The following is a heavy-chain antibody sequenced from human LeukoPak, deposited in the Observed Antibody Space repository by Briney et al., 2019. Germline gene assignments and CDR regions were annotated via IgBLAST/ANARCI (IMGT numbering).Heavy chain of an antibody. Sequence: PGGSLRLSCAASGFTFSSYAMSWVRQAPGKGLEWVGRIKSKTDGGTTDYAAPVKGRFTISRDDSKNTLYLQMNSLKSEDTAVYYCTTGTTFYYGSGTSPVWGQGTLVTVSS. J-gene: IGHJ4*02. D-gene: IGHD3-10*01. CDR3: TTGTTFYYGSGTSPV. CDR2: IKSKTDGGTT. CDR1: GFTFSSYA. V-gene: IGHV3-15*01.